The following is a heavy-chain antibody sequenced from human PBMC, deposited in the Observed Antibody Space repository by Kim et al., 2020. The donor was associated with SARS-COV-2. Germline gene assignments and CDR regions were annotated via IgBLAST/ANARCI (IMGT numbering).Heavy chain of an antibody. CDR1: GGSISSYY. J-gene: IGHJ4*02. D-gene: IGHD3-22*01. V-gene: IGHV4-59*13. Sequence: SETLSLTCTVSGGSISSYYWSWIRQPPGKGLEWIGYIYYSGSTNYNPSLKSRVTISVDTSKNQFSLKLSSVTAADTAVYYCARGMYYYGSSGYYPFDYWGQGTLVTVSS. CDR2: IYYSGST. CDR3: ARGMYYYGSSGYYPFDY.